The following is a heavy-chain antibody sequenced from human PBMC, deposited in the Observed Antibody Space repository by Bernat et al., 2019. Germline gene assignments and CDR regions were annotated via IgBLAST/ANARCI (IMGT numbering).Heavy chain of an antibody. J-gene: IGHJ6*02. V-gene: IGHV3-30-3*01. CDR3: ARGNSISHHHYGMDV. CDR1: GITFSSYA. Sequence: QVQLVESGGGVVQPGRSLRLSCAASGITFSSYAMHWVRQVPGKGLGWVAGESSDGSNKYYADSVQGRFTISRDNSKNTLYLQMNSLRGEDTAVYYCARGNSISHHHYGMDVWGQGTTVTVSS. CDR2: ESSDGSNK. D-gene: IGHD3-3*02.